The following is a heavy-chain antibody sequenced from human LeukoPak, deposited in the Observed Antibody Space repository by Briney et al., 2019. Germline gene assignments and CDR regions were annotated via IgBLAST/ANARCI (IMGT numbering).Heavy chain of an antibody. J-gene: IGHJ4*02. CDR3: ARDPSMVRGEFRYFDY. D-gene: IGHD3-10*01. CDR1: GFAFSNFA. Sequence: GGSLRLSCAASGFAFSNFAMHWVRQAPGEGLEYVAVISYDGTSKYYTNSVEGRFTISRDNSKNTLYLQMNSLRAEDTAVYYCARDPSMVRGEFRYFDYWGQGTLVTVSS. CDR2: ISYDGTSK. V-gene: IGHV3-30-3*01.